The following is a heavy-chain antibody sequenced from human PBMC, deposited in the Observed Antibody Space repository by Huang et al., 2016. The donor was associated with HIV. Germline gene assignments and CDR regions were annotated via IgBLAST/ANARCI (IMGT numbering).Heavy chain of an antibody. D-gene: IGHD5-18*01. CDR2: SKSKTEGGTT. CDR3: TTGYRAHFDY. Sequence: EVQLVESGGGLVKPGGSLRLSCAASGFTFSNAWMSWVRQAPGKGLEWVGRSKSKTEGGTTDYAAPVKGRFTISRDDSKNTLYLQMNSLRTEDTAVYYCTTGYRAHFDYWGQGTLVTVSS. V-gene: IGHV3-15*01. CDR1: GFTFSNAW. J-gene: IGHJ4*02.